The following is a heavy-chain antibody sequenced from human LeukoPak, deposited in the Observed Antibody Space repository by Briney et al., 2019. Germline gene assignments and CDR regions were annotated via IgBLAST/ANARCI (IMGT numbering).Heavy chain of an antibody. CDR3: ARGADGVSSNSRGWSDP. J-gene: IGHJ5*02. D-gene: IGHD2-15*01. V-gene: IGHV3-30*02. CDR1: GFTFSNYG. CDR2: IRYDGSNK. Sequence: PGGSLRLSCAASGFTFSNYGMHWVRQAPGKGLEWVAFIRYDGSNKYYADSVKGRFTISRDNSKNTLYLQMNSLRAEDTAVYSCARGADGVSSNSRGWSDPWGQGTLVTVSS.